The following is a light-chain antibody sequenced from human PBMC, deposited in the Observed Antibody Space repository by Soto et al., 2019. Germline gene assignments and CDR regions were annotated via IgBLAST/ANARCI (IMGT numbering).Light chain of an antibody. CDR1: SSDVGAYKH. CDR3: SSYTTSASVI. CDR2: DVR. Sequence: QSVLTQPTSVSGSPGQSITITCTGTSSDVGAYKHVSWFQQRTGKAPKLIIYDVRYRPSGVSNRFSASKSDNTASLTISRLQDEDEGNYYCSSYTTSASVIFGGGTKLTVL. V-gene: IGLV2-14*01. J-gene: IGLJ2*01.